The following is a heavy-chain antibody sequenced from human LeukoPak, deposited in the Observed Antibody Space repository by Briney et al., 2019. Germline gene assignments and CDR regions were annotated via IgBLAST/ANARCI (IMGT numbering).Heavy chain of an antibody. V-gene: IGHV3-21*01. D-gene: IGHD6-13*01. J-gene: IGHJ5*02. CDR1: GFTFSSYS. Sequence: PGGSLRLSCATSGFTFSSYSMNWVRQTPGKGLEWVSSISGDSTDIYYADSLMGRSTISRDNAKNSLYLQINSLRAEDTAIYYCASRDSSSWSNWFDPWGQGTLVTVSS. CDR2: ISGDSTDI. CDR3: ASRDSSSWSNWFDP.